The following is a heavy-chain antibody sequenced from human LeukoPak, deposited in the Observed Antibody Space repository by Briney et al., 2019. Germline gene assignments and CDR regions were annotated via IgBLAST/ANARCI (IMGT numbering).Heavy chain of an antibody. Sequence: GGSLRLSCAASGFTFNKFAMSWVRQAPGKGLEWVSGIIENGGETYYADSVRGRFTISRDNSKNTLYLQMNSLRAEDTAVYYCVPEEKYSSGWYYFDYWGQGTLVTVSS. V-gene: IGHV3-23*01. CDR1: GFTFNKFA. CDR3: VPEEKYSSGWYYFDY. CDR2: IIENGGET. D-gene: IGHD6-19*01. J-gene: IGHJ4*02.